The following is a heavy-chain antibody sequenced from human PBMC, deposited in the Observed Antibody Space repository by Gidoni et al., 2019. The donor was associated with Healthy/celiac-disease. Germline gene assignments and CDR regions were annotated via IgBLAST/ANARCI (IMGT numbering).Heavy chain of an antibody. CDR3: ARMYYYDSSGYYRGYYYYYMDV. V-gene: IGHV5-51*01. CDR2: IYPGDSDT. CDR1: VYRFTSYW. J-gene: IGHJ6*03. Sequence: EVQLVQSGAEVKKPGESLKISCKGSVYRFTSYWLGWARQMPGKGLEWMGIIYPGDSDTRYSPSFQGQVTISADKSSSTAYLQWSSLKASDTAMYYCARMYYYDSSGYYRGYYYYYMDVWGKGTTVTVSS. D-gene: IGHD3-22*01.